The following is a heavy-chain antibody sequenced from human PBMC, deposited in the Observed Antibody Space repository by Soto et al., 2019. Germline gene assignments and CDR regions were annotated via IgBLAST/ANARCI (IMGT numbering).Heavy chain of an antibody. Sequence: SETLSLTCTVSGGSISNYYWSWIRQPPGKGLEWIGYIYCTGRTGYSPSLESRVTISVDTSRNQLSLRLSSVTAADTAVYYCARDPESEDAFDIWGQGTMVTVSS. J-gene: IGHJ3*02. V-gene: IGHV4-59*01. CDR2: IYCTGRT. CDR3: ARDPESEDAFDI. D-gene: IGHD3-3*01. CDR1: GGSISNYY.